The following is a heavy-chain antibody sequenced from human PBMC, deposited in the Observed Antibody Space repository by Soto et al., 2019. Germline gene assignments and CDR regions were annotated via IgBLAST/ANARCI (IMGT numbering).Heavy chain of an antibody. CDR2: ISAYNGNT. Sequence: ASVKVSCKASGYTVTSYGISWVRQAPGQGLEWMGWISAYNGNTNYAQKLQGRVTMTTDTSTSTAYMELRSLRSDDTAVYYCAREHRYSSGWYGDYYYGMDVWGQGTTVTVSS. J-gene: IGHJ6*02. V-gene: IGHV1-18*04. CDR1: GYTVTSYG. CDR3: AREHRYSSGWYGDYYYGMDV. D-gene: IGHD6-19*01.